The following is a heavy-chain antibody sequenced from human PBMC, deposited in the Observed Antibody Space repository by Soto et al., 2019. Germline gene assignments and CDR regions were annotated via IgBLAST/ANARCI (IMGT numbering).Heavy chain of an antibody. Sequence: QVQLVQSGAEVKKPGSSVKVSCKASGGTFSSYTISWVRQAPGQGLEWMGRIIPILGIANYAQNFQGRVPITADKSSSTAYMELSSLRSEDTAVYSSARGPWGCSGGSCYSGYFDYWGQGTLVTVSS. CDR1: GGTFSSYT. V-gene: IGHV1-69*02. CDR3: ARGPWGCSGGSCYSGYFDY. CDR2: IIPILGIA. D-gene: IGHD2-15*01. J-gene: IGHJ4*02.